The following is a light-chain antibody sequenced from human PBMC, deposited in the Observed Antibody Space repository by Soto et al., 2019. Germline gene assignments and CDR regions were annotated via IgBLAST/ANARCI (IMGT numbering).Light chain of an antibody. J-gene: IGKJ2*01. Sequence: EIVLTQSPGTLSLSPGERATRSCRASQSVSSGYLAWYQQKPGQAPRLLIYGASSRATGIPDRFSGSGSGTDFTLTISRLEPEDFAVYYCQQYGSSPMHTFGQGTKLEIK. CDR2: GAS. V-gene: IGKV3-20*01. CDR3: QQYGSSPMHT. CDR1: QSVSSGY.